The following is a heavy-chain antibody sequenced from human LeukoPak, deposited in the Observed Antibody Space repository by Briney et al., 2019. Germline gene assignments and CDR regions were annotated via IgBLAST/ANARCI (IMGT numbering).Heavy chain of an antibody. D-gene: IGHD6-6*01. J-gene: IGHJ3*02. CDR3: TKDRIGARPNDAFDI. CDR1: GFTFSTYA. Sequence: GGSLRLSCAASGFTFSTYAMHWVRQPPGKGLEWVSVISGSGRTTDYADSVKGRFTVSRDNSKNTLHLQMNSLRVEDTAVFYCTKDRIGARPNDAFDIWGQGTMVTVSS. V-gene: IGHV3-23*01. CDR2: ISGSGRTT.